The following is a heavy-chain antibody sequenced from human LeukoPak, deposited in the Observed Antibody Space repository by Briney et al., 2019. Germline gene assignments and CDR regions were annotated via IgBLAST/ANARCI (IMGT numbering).Heavy chain of an antibody. V-gene: IGHV3-15*01. D-gene: IGHD1-26*01. CDR1: GFAFSNAL. Sequence: GGSLRLSCAASGFAFSNALMTWVRQAPGKGLEWVGHIKSRTDGGTTDCAAPLKGRFTISRDDSQNTLYLQMNSLKIEDTAVYYCTTWDGVNWGQGTMVTVSS. CDR2: IKSRTDGGTT. CDR3: TTWDGVN. J-gene: IGHJ3*01.